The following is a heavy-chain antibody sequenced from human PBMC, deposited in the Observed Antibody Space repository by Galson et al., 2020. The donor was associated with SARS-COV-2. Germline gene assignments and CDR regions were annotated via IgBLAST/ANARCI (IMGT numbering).Heavy chain of an antibody. V-gene: IGHV4-34*01. D-gene: IGHD3-10*01. CDR3: ARGHREYYYGSWSYYKLRYYYYYMDV. CDR1: GGSFSGYY. CDR2: INHSGST. J-gene: IGHJ6*03. Sequence: SETLSLTCAVYGGSFSGYYWSWIRQPPGKGLEWIGEINHSGSTNYNPSLKSRVTISVDTSKNQFSLKLSSVTAADTAVYYCARGHREYYYGSWSYYKLRYYYYYMDVWGKGTTVTVSS.